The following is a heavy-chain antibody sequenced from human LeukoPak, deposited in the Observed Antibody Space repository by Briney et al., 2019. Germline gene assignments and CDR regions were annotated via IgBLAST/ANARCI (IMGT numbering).Heavy chain of an antibody. CDR1: GDSVSRNTAA. CDR3: AREGSSGRFDP. D-gene: IGHD6-25*01. J-gene: IGHJ5*02. CDR2: TYYRSKWYN. V-gene: IGHV6-1*01. Sequence: SQTLSLTCAISGDSVSRNTAAWNWIRHSPSRGLEWLGRTYYRSKWYNDYALSVKSRIIINPDTSKNQFSLQLNSVNPEDTAVYYCAREGSSGRFDPWGQGTLVTVSS.